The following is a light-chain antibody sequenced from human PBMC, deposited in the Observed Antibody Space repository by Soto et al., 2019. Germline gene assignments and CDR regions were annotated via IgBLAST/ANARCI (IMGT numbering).Light chain of an antibody. CDR3: QTWATGIRV. Sequence: QLVLTQSPSASASLGASVKLTCTLSSGHSSYAIAWHQLQPGKGPRYLMNINSDGSHTKGDGIPDRFSGSSSGAERYLTISSLQSEDEADYYCQTWATGIRVFGGGTKVTVL. CDR2: INSDGSH. CDR1: SGHSSYA. J-gene: IGLJ3*02. V-gene: IGLV4-69*01.